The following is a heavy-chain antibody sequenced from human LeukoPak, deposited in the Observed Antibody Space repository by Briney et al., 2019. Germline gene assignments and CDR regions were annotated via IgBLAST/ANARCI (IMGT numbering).Heavy chain of an antibody. V-gene: IGHV1-18*01. CDR3: ARAPRCNTNSCNSWFDA. Sequence: ASVKVSCKASGNSSTTYGISWVRQAPGQGLEWMGWINVNTKYAQKFQGRVTMTTDTSTSTAYMELRSLRSDDTAVYYCARAPRCNTNSCNSWFDAWGQGTLVTVSS. D-gene: IGHD2-8*01. J-gene: IGHJ5*02. CDR1: GNSSTTYG. CDR2: INVNT.